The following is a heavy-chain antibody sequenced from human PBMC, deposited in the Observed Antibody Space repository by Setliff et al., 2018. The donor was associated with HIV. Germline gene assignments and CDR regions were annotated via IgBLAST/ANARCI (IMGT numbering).Heavy chain of an antibody. Sequence: SETLSLTCAVYGASFCGYYWAWIRQSPERGLEFIGEINHSGITNYNPSLKRRVTLSRDASKNQFFLKLTSVTAADTAIYYCARSPGGGRLPYFFDFWGQGTLVTVSS. D-gene: IGHD2-15*01. CDR2: INHSGIT. J-gene: IGHJ4*02. CDR3: ARSPGGGRLPYFFDF. V-gene: IGHV4-34*10. CDR1: GASFCGYY.